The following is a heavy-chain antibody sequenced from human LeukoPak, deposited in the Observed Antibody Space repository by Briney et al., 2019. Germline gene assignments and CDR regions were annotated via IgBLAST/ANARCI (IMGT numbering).Heavy chain of an antibody. J-gene: IGHJ4*02. V-gene: IGHV1-2*02. CDR2: INPNSGGT. Sequence: GASVKVSCKASGSTFTDYYMHWVRQAPGQGLEWMGWINPNSGGTNFAQKFQGRVTMTRDTSISTAYMELNRLGSDDTAVYYCARDPYNGYWGQGTLVTVSS. CDR1: GSTFTDYY. CDR3: ARDPYNGY. D-gene: IGHD1-1*01.